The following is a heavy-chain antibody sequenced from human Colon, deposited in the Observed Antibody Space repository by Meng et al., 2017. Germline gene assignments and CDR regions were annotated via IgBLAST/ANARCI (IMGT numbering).Heavy chain of an antibody. V-gene: IGHV3-72*01. Sequence: GGSLRLSCAASGFTFSDHYMDWVRQAPGKGREWVGRTRIKANSYTTEYAASVKGRFSISRDDSKNSLYLQMNSLTTEDTAVYYCARVNTVEWWYFDFWGRGTLVTVSS. CDR1: GFTFSDHY. D-gene: IGHD4-23*01. CDR2: TRIKANSYTT. J-gene: IGHJ2*01. CDR3: ARVNTVEWWYFDF.